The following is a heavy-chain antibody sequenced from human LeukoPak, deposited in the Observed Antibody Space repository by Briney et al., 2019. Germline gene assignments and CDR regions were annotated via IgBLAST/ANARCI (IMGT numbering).Heavy chain of an antibody. V-gene: IGHV3-9*01. CDR1: GFTFDDYA. CDR3: ARRWEEYFFDY. Sequence: GGSLRLSCAASGFTFDDYAMHWVRHAPGKGLEWVSGISWNSGSIGYADSVKGRFTISRDNAKNSLYLQMNSLRAGDTAIYYCARRWEEYFFDYWGRGTLVTVSS. CDR2: ISWNSGSI. J-gene: IGHJ4*02. D-gene: IGHD1-26*01.